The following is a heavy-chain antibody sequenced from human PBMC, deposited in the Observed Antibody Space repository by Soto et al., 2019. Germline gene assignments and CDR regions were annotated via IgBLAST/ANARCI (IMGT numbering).Heavy chain of an antibody. V-gene: IGHV4-31*03. CDR3: ARDQATSITGTPNYFDY. Sequence: QVQLQESGPGLVKPSQTLSLTCTVSGGSISSGGYYWSWIRQHPGKGLEWIGYIYYSGSTYYNPSLKSRVTISVDTSQNQFSLKLSSVTAADTAVYYCARDQATSITGTPNYFDYWGQGTLVTVSS. J-gene: IGHJ4*02. CDR1: GGSISSGGYY. D-gene: IGHD1-7*01. CDR2: IYYSGST.